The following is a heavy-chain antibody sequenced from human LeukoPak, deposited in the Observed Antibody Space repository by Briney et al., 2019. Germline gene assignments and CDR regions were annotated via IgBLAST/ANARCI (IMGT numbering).Heavy chain of an antibody. Sequence: GGSPRLSCAASGFTFSNHWMHWVRQAPGKGLVWVSDISNDGSSSSYADSVKGRFTISRDNAKNTLYLQMSSLRVEDTAMYYCVRDSGGPDYWGQGTLVTVPS. J-gene: IGHJ4*02. CDR1: GFTFSNHW. D-gene: IGHD2-15*01. CDR3: VRDSGGPDY. CDR2: ISNDGSSS. V-gene: IGHV3-74*01.